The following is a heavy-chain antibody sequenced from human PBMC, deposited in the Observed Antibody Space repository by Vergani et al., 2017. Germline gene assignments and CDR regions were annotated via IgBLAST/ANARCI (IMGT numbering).Heavy chain of an antibody. CDR1: GFTFSDYY. Sequence: QVQLVESGGGLVKPGGSLRLSCAASGFTFSDYYMSWIRQAPGKGLEWVSYISSSSSYTNYADSVKGRFTISRDNAKNTLYLQMNSLRAEDTAVYYCAKDPRPGTTVTTGYFQHWGQGTLVTVSS. J-gene: IGHJ1*01. D-gene: IGHD4-17*01. CDR3: AKDPRPGTTVTTGYFQH. V-gene: IGHV3-11*06. CDR2: ISSSSSYT.